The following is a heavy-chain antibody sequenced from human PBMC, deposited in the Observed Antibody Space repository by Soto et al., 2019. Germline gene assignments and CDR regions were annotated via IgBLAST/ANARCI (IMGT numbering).Heavy chain of an antibody. Sequence: VALVKVSCKTSGYNFISSEISWVRQAPGQGLELMGWMNPHTGETDATRKFQGRLTMTRNISINTAYLELSSLTSEDTAVYYCAKKHSGSSLAYWGQGSLVTVSS. D-gene: IGHD6-6*01. J-gene: IGHJ4*02. CDR3: AKKHSGSSLAY. V-gene: IGHV1-8*02. CDR1: GYNFISSE. CDR2: MNPHTGET.